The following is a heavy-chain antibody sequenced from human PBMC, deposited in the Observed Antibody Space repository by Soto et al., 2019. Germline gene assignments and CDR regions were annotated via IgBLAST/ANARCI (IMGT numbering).Heavy chain of an antibody. J-gene: IGHJ3*02. V-gene: IGHV3-48*02. CDR1: GCTFSSYS. Sequence: PGGSLSLSCAASGCTFSSYSINWVRQAQGKGLEWVSYIYSSSSTTYYAESVKSRFTISRDKAKNPLYLQMNTLRDADTAVYYCARGYCRTSYAFDIWGQGTMVTVSS. CDR2: IYSSSSTT. D-gene: IGHD2-21*02. CDR3: ARGYCRTSYAFDI.